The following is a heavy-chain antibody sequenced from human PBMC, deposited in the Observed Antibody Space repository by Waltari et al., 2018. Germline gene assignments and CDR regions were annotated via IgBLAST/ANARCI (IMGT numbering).Heavy chain of an antibody. CDR2: FDPEDGET. CDR1: GYTLTELS. D-gene: IGHD3-22*01. V-gene: IGHV1-24*01. J-gene: IGHJ5*02. CDR3: ATYPSYYDSSGYFVA. Sequence: QVQLVQSGAEVKKPGASVKVSCKVSGYTLTELSMHWVRQAPGKGLEWMGGFDPEDGETIYARKFQCRVTMTEDTSTDTAYMELSSLRSEDTAVYYCATYPSYYDSSGYFVAWGQGTLVTVSS.